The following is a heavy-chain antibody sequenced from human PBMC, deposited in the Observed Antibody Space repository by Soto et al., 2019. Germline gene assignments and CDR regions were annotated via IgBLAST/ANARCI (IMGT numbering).Heavy chain of an antibody. V-gene: IGHV3-23*01. Sequence: EVQLLESGGGLVQPGGSLRLSCAASGFTFSNFDMSWVRQAPGKGLEWVSGISTSGGTTYYADSVKGRFTSPRDNSKNTLYLQMTSLRADDTAVYYCATGTAAPAHWGQGTLVTVSS. CDR3: ATGTAAPAH. D-gene: IGHD6-13*01. CDR1: GFTFSNFD. CDR2: ISTSGGTT. J-gene: IGHJ1*01.